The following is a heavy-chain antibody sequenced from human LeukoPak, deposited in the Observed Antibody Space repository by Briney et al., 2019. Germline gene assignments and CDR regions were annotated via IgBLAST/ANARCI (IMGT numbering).Heavy chain of an antibody. J-gene: IGHJ4*02. CDR2: ISSSSSYI. CDR1: GFTFTSYS. D-gene: IGHD4-17*01. Sequence: PGGSLRLSCAASGFTFTSYSMNWVRQAPGKGLEWVSSISSSSSYISYADSVKGRFTISRGNAKNSLYLQMNSLRAEDTAVYYCARDRYGDYAFDYWGQGTLVTVSS. V-gene: IGHV3-21*01. CDR3: ARDRYGDYAFDY.